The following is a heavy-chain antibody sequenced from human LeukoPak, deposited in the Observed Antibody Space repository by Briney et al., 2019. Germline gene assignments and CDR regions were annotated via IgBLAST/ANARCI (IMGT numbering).Heavy chain of an antibody. D-gene: IGHD2-21*01. V-gene: IGHV3-30*18. CDR2: ISYDGSNK. J-gene: IGHJ4*02. CDR3: AKSIPSDY. CDR1: GFTFSSYG. Sequence: AGGSLRLSCAASGFTFSSYGMPWVRQAPGKGLEWVAVISYDGSNKYYADSVKGRFTISRDNSKNTLYLQMNSLRAEDTAVYYCAKSIPSDYWGQGTLVTVSS.